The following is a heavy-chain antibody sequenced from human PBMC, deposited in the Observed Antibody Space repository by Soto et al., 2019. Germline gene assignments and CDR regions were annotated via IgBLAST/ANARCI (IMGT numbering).Heavy chain of an antibody. CDR2: ISANNGNT. D-gene: IGHD1-26*01. CDR3: ARDGRYSGSYGGYYFDH. V-gene: IGHV1-18*01. CDR1: GYTFTSYG. Sequence: QVQLVQSGAEVKKPGASVKVCCKASGYTFTSYGISWVRQAPGQGLEWMGWISANNGNTNYAQKIQGRVTMTTDTSTSTAYMELRSLRSDDTAVYYCARDGRYSGSYGGYYFDHWGQGTLVTVSS. J-gene: IGHJ4*02.